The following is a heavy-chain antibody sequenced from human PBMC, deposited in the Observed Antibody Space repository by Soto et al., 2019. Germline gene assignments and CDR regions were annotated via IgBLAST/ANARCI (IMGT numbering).Heavy chain of an antibody. Sequence: GGSLRLSCAASGFTFSSYGMHWVRQAPGKGLEWVAVIWYDGSNKYYADSVKGRFTISRDNSKNTLYLQMNSLRAEDTAVYYCARGRYYYDSSGYSLFDYWGQGTLVTVSS. CDR1: GFTFSSYG. V-gene: IGHV3-33*01. CDR3: ARGRYYYDSSGYSLFDY. CDR2: IWYDGSNK. J-gene: IGHJ4*02. D-gene: IGHD3-22*01.